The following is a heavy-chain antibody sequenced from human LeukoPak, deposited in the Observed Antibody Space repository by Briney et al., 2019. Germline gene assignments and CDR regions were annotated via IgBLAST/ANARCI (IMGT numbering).Heavy chain of an antibody. Sequence: GGSLRLSCAASGFTFSSYAMSWVRQAPGKGLEWVSAISGSGGSTYYADSVKGRFTISRDNSKNTLYLQMNSLRAEDTAVYYCAKSGTKQQLAIFAPLYYFDYWGQGTLVTVSS. J-gene: IGHJ4*02. CDR1: GFTFSSYA. V-gene: IGHV3-23*01. CDR2: ISGSGGST. CDR3: AKSGTKQQLAIFAPLYYFDY. D-gene: IGHD6-13*01.